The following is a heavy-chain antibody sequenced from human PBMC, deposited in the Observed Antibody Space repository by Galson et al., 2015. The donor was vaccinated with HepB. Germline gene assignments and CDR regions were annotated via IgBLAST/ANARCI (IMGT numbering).Heavy chain of an antibody. Sequence: SVKVSCKASGYTFTSYYMHWVRQAPGQGLEWMGWINPNSGVTNYAQKLQGWVTMTRDTSISTAYMELSRLRSDDTAAYYCARGRRVATDGTRSVASGYYYYGMDVWGQGTTVTVSS. D-gene: IGHD5-12*01. CDR3: ARGRRVATDGTRSVASGYYYYGMDV. CDR2: INPNSGVT. V-gene: IGHV1-2*04. CDR1: GYTFTSYY. J-gene: IGHJ6*02.